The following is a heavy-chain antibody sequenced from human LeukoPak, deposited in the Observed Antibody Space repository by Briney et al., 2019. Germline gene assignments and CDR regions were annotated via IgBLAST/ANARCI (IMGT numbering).Heavy chain of an antibody. CDR1: GFTFSSYG. Sequence: GGSLRLSCAASGFTFSSYGMHWVRQAPGKGLEWVAVISYDGSNKYYADSVKGRFTVSRDNSKNTLYLQMNSLRAEDTAVYYCAKIAAAGSYYFDYWGQGTLVTVSS. D-gene: IGHD6-13*01. V-gene: IGHV3-30*18. CDR3: AKIAAAGSYYFDY. CDR2: ISYDGSNK. J-gene: IGHJ4*02.